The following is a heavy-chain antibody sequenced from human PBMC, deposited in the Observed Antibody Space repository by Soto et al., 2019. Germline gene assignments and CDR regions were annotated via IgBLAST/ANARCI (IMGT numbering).Heavy chain of an antibody. V-gene: IGHV1-69*02. Sequence: QVHLTQSGAEVKKPGSSVKVSCKAAGGTFNTYTLFWVRQAPGHGLEWMGRIIPMLPVTNSAQKFQDRLTLTADKSTGTAFMELTSLRSDDTAVYYCSSGSWSAETFDVWGQGTMVTVSS. CDR2: IIPMLPVT. D-gene: IGHD2-2*01. CDR1: GGTFNTYT. CDR3: SSGSWSAETFDV. J-gene: IGHJ3*01.